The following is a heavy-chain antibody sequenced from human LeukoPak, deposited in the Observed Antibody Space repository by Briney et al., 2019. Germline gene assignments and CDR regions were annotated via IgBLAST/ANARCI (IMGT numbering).Heavy chain of an antibody. CDR1: GGTFSSYA. D-gene: IGHD4-17*01. CDR2: IIPILGIA. V-gene: IGHV1-69*04. J-gene: IGHJ4*02. CDR3: ARVNYGDYPRFDY. Sequence: GASVKVSCKASGGTFSSYAISWVRQAPGQGLEWMGRIIPILGIANYAQKFQGRVTITADKSTSTAYMELSSLRSEDTAVYYCARVNYGDYPRFDYWGQGTLVTVSS.